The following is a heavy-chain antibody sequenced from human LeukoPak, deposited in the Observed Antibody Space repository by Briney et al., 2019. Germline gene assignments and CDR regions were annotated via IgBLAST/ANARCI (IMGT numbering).Heavy chain of an antibody. D-gene: IGHD3-3*01. V-gene: IGHV5-10-1*01. Sequence: GESLKISCKGSGYSFTSYWISWVRQMPGKGPEWMGRIDPSDSYTNYSPSFQGHVTISADKSISTAYLQWSSLKASDTAMYYCARTIFGVVTNDYWGQGTLVTVSS. CDR2: IDPSDSYT. CDR3: ARTIFGVVTNDY. J-gene: IGHJ4*02. CDR1: GYSFTSYW.